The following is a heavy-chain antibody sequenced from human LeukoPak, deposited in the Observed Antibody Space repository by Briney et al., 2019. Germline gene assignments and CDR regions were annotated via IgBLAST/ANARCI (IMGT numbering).Heavy chain of an antibody. D-gene: IGHD6-19*01. CDR3: ARDQIYSSGYYYGMDA. Sequence: QPGRSLRLSCAASGFTFSSYGMHWVRQAPGKGLEWVAVIWYDGSNKYYADSVKGRFTISRDNSKNTLYLQMNSLRAEDTAVYYCARDQIYSSGYYYGMDAWGQGTTVTVSS. CDR2: IWYDGSNK. V-gene: IGHV3-33*01. J-gene: IGHJ6*02. CDR1: GFTFSSYG.